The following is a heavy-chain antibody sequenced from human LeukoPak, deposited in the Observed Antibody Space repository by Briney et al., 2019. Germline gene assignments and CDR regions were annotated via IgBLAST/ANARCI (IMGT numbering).Heavy chain of an antibody. CDR2: INPNRGGT. J-gene: IGHJ3*02. CDR1: GYTFTVYY. Sequence: ASVTVSFTASGYTFTVYYMHWVRQAPGQGLEWMGWINPNRGGTNYAQKFQGRVTITRDTSISTAYMELSRLRPDDTAVYYCARAGSGVHDAFDIWGQGTMVTVSS. D-gene: IGHD1-26*01. CDR3: ARAGSGVHDAFDI. V-gene: IGHV1-2*02.